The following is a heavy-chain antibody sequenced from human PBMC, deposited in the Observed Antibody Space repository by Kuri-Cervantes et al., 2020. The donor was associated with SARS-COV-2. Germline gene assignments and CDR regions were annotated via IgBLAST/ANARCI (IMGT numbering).Heavy chain of an antibody. CDR1: GFTFSSYW. CDR3: AKDPHGIVVVVAAIDQ. Sequence: GGSLRLSCAASGFTFSSYWMSWVRQAPGKGLEWVANIKQDGSEKYYVDSVKGRFTISRDNSKNTLYLQMDSLRPDDTAVYYCAKDPHGIVVVVAAIDQWGQGTLVTVSS. J-gene: IGHJ4*02. CDR2: IKQDGSEK. V-gene: IGHV3-7*01. D-gene: IGHD2-15*01.